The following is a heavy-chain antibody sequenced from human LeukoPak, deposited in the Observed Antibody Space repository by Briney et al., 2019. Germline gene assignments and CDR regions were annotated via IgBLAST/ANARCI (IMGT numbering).Heavy chain of an antibody. J-gene: IGHJ5*02. CDR2: INHSGST. CDR1: GGSFSGYY. V-gene: IGHV4-34*01. CDR3: ARGTPERWFDP. Sequence: SETLSLTCAVYGGSFSGYYWSWIRQPPGKGPEWIGEINHSGSTNYNPSLKSRVTISVDTSKNQFSLKLSSVTAADTAVYYCARGTPERWFDPWGQGTLVTVSS. D-gene: IGHD5-24*01.